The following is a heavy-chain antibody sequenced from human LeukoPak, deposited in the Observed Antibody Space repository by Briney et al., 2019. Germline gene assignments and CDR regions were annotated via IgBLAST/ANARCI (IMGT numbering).Heavy chain of an antibody. D-gene: IGHD2-2*02. CDR2: ISYDGSNK. Sequence: GGSLRLSCAASGFTFSSYAMHWVRQAPGKGLEWVAVISYDGSNKYYADSVKGRFTISRDNSKNTLYLQMNSLRAEDTAVYYCARSPPYTYYFDYWGQGTLVTVSS. J-gene: IGHJ4*02. CDR1: GFTFSSYA. V-gene: IGHV3-30-3*01. CDR3: ARSPPYTYYFDY.